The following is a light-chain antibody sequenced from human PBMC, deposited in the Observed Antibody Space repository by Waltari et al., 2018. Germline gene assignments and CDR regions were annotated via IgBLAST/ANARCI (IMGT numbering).Light chain of an antibody. Sequence: EIMLTQSPGTLSLSPGERATLSCRASQSISRSLAWYQQKPGQAPRLLNYDASSRATGIPDRFSGSGSGTDFSLTISRLEPEDFAVYYCQKYGSLPATFGQGTKVEIK. J-gene: IGKJ1*01. CDR3: QKYGSLPAT. V-gene: IGKV3-20*01. CDR1: QSISRS. CDR2: DAS.